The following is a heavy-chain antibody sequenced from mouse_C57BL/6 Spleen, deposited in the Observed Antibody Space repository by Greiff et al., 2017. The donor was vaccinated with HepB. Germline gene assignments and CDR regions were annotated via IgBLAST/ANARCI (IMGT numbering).Heavy chain of an antibody. V-gene: IGHV1-15*01. CDR1: GYTFTDYE. D-gene: IGHD1-1*01. CDR3: TDYGSSSYYFDY. J-gene: IGHJ2*01. Sequence: VQLVESGAELVRPGASVTLSCKASGYTFTDYEMHWVKQTPVHGLEWIGAIDPETGGTAYNQKFKGKAILTADKSSSTAYMELRSLTSEDSAVYYCTDYGSSSYYFDYWGQGTTLTVSS. CDR2: IDPETGGT.